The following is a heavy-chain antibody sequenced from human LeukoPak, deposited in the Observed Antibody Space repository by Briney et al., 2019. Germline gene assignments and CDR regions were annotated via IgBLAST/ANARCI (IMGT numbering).Heavy chain of an antibody. V-gene: IGHV3-48*02. CDR1: GFTFSSYN. D-gene: IGHD3-10*01. CDR3: ARLEYYYVSGNYYKLFDY. J-gene: IGHJ4*02. CDR2: ISSSGSTI. Sequence: GGSLRLSCAASGFTFSSYNMNWVRQAPGKGLEWVSDISSSGSTIYFADTVKGRFTISRDNAKNSLYLQMNSLRDEDTAVYYCARLEYYYVSGNYYKLFDYWGQGTLATVCS.